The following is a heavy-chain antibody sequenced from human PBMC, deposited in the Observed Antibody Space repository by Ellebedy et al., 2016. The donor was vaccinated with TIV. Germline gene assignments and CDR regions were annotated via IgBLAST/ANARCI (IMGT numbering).Heavy chain of an antibody. V-gene: IGHV3-74*01. Sequence: GESLKISXAGSGFTFSGHWMHWVRQVPGEGLVWVSRINPDGSSISYADFVKGRFTISRDNAMNTMSLQMNSLRAEDTAVYYCARAPEWELLSAFDIWGQGTMVTVSS. CDR2: INPDGSSI. D-gene: IGHD1-26*01. CDR1: GFTFSGHW. CDR3: ARAPEWELLSAFDI. J-gene: IGHJ3*02.